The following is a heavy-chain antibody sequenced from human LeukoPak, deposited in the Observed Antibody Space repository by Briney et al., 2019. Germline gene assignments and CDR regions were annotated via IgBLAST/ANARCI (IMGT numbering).Heavy chain of an antibody. CDR2: VSLAGQT. CDR3: ARKSLTTVTTSYFNY. V-gene: IGHV4-4*02. CDR1: GGSISNTNW. Sequence: SGTLSLTCDVSGGSISNTNWWSWVRQPPGQGLEWIGEVSLAGQTNYNPSLNGRVTMSLDESSNQLSLKLSSVTAADTAVYYCARKSLTTVTTSYFNYWGQGTLVTVSS. J-gene: IGHJ4*02. D-gene: IGHD4-17*01.